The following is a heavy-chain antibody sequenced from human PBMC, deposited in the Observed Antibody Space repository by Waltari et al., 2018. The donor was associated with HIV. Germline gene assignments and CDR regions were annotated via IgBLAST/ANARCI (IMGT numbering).Heavy chain of an antibody. D-gene: IGHD6-13*01. Sequence: EVQLVESGGGVGQPGGSPRLSSTASGLTFINYWRHRDRQAPGKGLVWVSRINSDGSSTNYAGSVKGRFTVSRDNAKNTLYLQMNSLRAEDTAVYYCARDLYSRNGDDYWGQGTLVTVSS. CDR1: GLTFINYW. CDR3: ARDLYSRNGDDY. V-gene: IGHV3-74*01. CDR2: INSDGSST. J-gene: IGHJ4*02.